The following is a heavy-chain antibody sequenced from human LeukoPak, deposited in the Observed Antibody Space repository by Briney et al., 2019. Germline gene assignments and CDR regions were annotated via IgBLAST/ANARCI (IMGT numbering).Heavy chain of an antibody. J-gene: IGHJ4*02. D-gene: IGHD2-2*01. CDR1: GGSFSGYY. V-gene: IGHV4-34*01. CDR3: ARVGRHDQGVY. CDR2: INHSGST. Sequence: SETLSLTCAVYGGSFSGYYWSWIRQPPGKGLEWIGEINHSGSTNYNPSLKSRVTISVDTSKNQFSLKLSSVTAADTAVYYCARVGRHDQGVYWGQGTLVTVSS.